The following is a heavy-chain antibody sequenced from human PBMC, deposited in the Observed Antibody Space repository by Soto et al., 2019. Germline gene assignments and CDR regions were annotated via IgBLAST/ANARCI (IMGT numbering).Heavy chain of an antibody. D-gene: IGHD3-16*01. CDR2: IWYDGSNK. V-gene: IGHV3-33*01. Sequence: GGSLRLSCAASGFTFSSYGMHWVRQAPGKGLEWVAVIWYDGSNKYYADSVKGRFTISRDNSKNTLYLQMNSLRAEDTAVYYCARDGTRQGGSYARDYYYYYMDVWGKGTTVTVSS. CDR1: GFTFSSYG. CDR3: ARDGTRQGGSYARDYYYYYMDV. J-gene: IGHJ6*03.